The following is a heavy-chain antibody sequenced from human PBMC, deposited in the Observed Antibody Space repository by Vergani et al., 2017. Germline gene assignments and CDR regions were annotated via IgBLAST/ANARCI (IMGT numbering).Heavy chain of an antibody. Sequence: QVQLVESGGGVVQPGRSLRLSCAASGFTFSSYGMHWVRQAPGKGLEWVAVIWYDGSNKYYADSVKGRFTISRDNSKNTLYLQMNSLRAEDTAVYYCAKDGDYYGSGSSSYGMDVWGQGTTVTVSS. V-gene: IGHV3-33*06. CDR3: AKDGDYYGSGSSSYGMDV. D-gene: IGHD3-10*01. CDR1: GFTFSSYG. J-gene: IGHJ6*02. CDR2: IWYDGSNK.